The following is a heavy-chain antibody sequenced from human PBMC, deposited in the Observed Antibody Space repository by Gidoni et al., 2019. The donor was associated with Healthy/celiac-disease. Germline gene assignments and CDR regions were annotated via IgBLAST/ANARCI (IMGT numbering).Heavy chain of an antibody. J-gene: IGHJ4*02. V-gene: IGHV4-31*03. CDR1: GGSISSGGYY. CDR3: ARVPSRESSSWYNGILFDY. Sequence: QVQLQESGPGLVKPSQTLSLTCTVSGGSISSGGYYWSWIRQHPGKGLEWIGYIYYSGSTYYNPSLKSRVTISVDTSKNQFSLKLSSVTAADTAVYYCARVPSRESSSWYNGILFDYWGQGTLVTVSS. D-gene: IGHD6-13*01. CDR2: IYYSGST.